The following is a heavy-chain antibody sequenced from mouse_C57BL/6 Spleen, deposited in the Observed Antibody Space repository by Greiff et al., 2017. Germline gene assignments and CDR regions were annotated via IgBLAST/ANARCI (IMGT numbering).Heavy chain of an antibody. D-gene: IGHD1-1*01. CDR3: ARSSGSSVDY. J-gene: IGHJ2*01. CDR1: GYSFTDYN. Sequence: EVKLMESGPELVKPGASVKISCKASGYSFTDYNMNWVKQSNGKSLEWIGVINPNYGTTSYNQKFKGKATLTVDQSSSTAYMQLNSLTSEDSAVYYFARSSGSSVDYWGQGTTLTVSS. V-gene: IGHV1-39*01. CDR2: INPNYGTT.